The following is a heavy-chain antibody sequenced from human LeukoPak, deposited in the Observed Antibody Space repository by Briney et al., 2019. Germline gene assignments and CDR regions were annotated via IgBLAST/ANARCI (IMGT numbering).Heavy chain of an antibody. J-gene: IGHJ1*01. V-gene: IGHV3-74*01. Sequence: PGRSLRLSCAASGFTFSSYWMHWVRQAPGKGLVWVSRIKSDGSTNYADSVKGRFTISRDNAKNTLSLQMNSLRAEDTGVYYCARAPSEIGGYYPEYFRHWGQGTLVTVSS. CDR2: IKSDGST. CDR3: ARAPSEIGGYYPEYFRH. CDR1: GFTFSSYW. D-gene: IGHD3-22*01.